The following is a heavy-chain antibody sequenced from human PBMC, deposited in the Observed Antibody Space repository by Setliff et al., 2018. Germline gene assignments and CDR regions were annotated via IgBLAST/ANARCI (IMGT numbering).Heavy chain of an antibody. V-gene: IGHV1-2*02. D-gene: IGHD1-20*01. J-gene: IGHJ4*02. CDR2: ISPHTGNT. CDR3: ARRAFIETITGYCFDL. Sequence: ASVKVSCKAAGYNFPGYYLHWVRQAPGKGLEWMGWISPHTGNTQYAQKFQGRVTMTRDTSISTAYMELSSLRSNDTAFYYCARRAFIETITGYCFDLCGQGTQVTVSS. CDR1: GYNFPGYY.